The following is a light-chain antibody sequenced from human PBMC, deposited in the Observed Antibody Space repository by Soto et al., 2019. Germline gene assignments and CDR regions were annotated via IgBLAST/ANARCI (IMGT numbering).Light chain of an antibody. CDR3: QSYDSSLSGYV. CDR2: GNI. V-gene: IGLV1-40*01. CDR1: SSNIGAGYD. J-gene: IGLJ1*01. Sequence: QSVLTQPPSVSGAPGQRVTISCTGSSSNIGAGYDVHWYQQLPGTAPKVLIYGNINRPSGVPDRFSGSKSGTSASLAITGLQAEDEADYYCQSYDSSLSGYVFGTGTKSPP.